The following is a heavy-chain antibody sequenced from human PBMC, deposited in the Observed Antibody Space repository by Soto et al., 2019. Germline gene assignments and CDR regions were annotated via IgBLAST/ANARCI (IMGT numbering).Heavy chain of an antibody. V-gene: IGHV3-30*18. D-gene: IGHD6-13*01. CDR3: AKDMAAVKYNYYYGMDV. Sequence: GGSLRLSCAASGFTFSASAMHWARQAPGKGLEWVAVVSFDGRIESYANSVKGRFAISRDNSNDILYLQMTSLRAEDTAVYYCAKDMAAVKYNYYYGMDVWGQGTTVTVSS. CDR2: VSFDGRIE. J-gene: IGHJ6*02. CDR1: GFTFSASA.